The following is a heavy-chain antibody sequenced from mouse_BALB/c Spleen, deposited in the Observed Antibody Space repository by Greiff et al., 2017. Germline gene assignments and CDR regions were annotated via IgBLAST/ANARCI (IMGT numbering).Heavy chain of an antibody. CDR1: GFTFSSYA. J-gene: IGHJ2*01. V-gene: IGHV5-6-5*01. Sequence: EVKVVESGGGLVKPGGSLKLSCAASGFTFSSYAMSWVRQTPEKRLEWVASISSGGSTYYPDSVKGRFTISRDNARNILYLQMSSLRSEDTAMYYCAREGNYYGSSYYFDYWGQGTTLTVSS. D-gene: IGHD1-1*01. CDR2: ISSGGST. CDR3: AREGNYYGSSYYFDY.